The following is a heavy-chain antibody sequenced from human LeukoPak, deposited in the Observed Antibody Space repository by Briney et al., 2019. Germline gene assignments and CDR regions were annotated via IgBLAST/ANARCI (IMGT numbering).Heavy chain of an antibody. J-gene: IGHJ4*02. Sequence: ASVKVSCKASGYTFINYGISWVRQAPGQGLEWMGWISVYTGNTKFAQNFQGRVTLTTDTSTRTAYMQLRNLRSDDTAVYYCTRVTSRSNLAACDFWGQGSLVTVSS. V-gene: IGHV1-18*01. CDR1: GYTFINYG. CDR3: TRVTSRSNLAACDF. D-gene: IGHD6-6*01. CDR2: ISVYTGNT.